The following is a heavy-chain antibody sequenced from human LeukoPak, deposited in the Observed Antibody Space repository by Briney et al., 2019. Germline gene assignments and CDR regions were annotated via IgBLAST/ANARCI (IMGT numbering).Heavy chain of an antibody. V-gene: IGHV1-69*02. CDR1: GRTFSSYT. CDR2: IIPILGIA. CDR3: ATDARSSSWYTDAFDI. J-gene: IGHJ3*02. D-gene: IGHD6-13*01. Sequence: SVKVSCKASGRTFSSYTISWVRQAPGQGPEWMGRIIPILGIANYAQKFQGRVTITADKSTSTAYMELSSLRSEDTAVYYCATDARSSSWYTDAFDIWGQGTMVTVSS.